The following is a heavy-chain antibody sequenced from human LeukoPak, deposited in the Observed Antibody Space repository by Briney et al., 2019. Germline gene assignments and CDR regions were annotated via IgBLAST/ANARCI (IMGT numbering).Heavy chain of an antibody. CDR2: IYYSGST. J-gene: IGHJ4*02. CDR1: GGSINSYY. CDR3: ARDTSGYRRGSFDY. V-gene: IGHV4-59*01. D-gene: IGHD3-22*01. Sequence: PSETLSLTCTVSGGSINSYYWSWIRQPPGKGLEWIGYIYYSGSTNYNPSLKSRVTISLDTSNNQFSLKLSSVTAADTAVYYCARDTSGYRRGSFDYWGQGTLVTASS.